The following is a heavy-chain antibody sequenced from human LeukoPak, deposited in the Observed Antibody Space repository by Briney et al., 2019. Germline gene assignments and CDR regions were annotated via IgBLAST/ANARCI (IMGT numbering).Heavy chain of an antibody. CDR2: IIPIFGTA. V-gene: IGHV1-69*05. CDR1: LGTFSSYA. D-gene: IGHD3-16*01. CDR3: ARKRGDYFDY. J-gene: IGHJ4*02. Sequence: ASVKVSCMASLGTFSSYAISWVRQTPGQGLEWMGGIIPIFGTANYAQKFQGRVTITTDESTSTAYMELSSLRSEDTAVYYCARKRGDYFDYWGQGTLVTVSS.